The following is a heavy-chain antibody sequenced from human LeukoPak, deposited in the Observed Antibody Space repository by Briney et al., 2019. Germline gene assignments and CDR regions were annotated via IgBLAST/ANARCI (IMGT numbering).Heavy chain of an antibody. J-gene: IGHJ6*02. CDR1: GFTFSRYG. CDR2: ISYDGSNK. D-gene: IGHD6-13*01. V-gene: IGHV3-30*18. CDR3: AKAPPSQWDSSSWYPITSPREWWFSNYYYYGMDV. Sequence: GGSLRLSCAASGFTFSRYGMHWVRQAPGKGLEWVAVISYDGSNKYYADSVKGRFTISRDNSKNTLYLQMNSLRAEDTAVYYCAKAPPSQWDSSSWYPITSPREWWFSNYYYYGMDVWGQGTTVTVSS.